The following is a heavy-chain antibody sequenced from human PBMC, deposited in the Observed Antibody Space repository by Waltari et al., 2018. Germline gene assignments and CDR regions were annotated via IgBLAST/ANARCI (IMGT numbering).Heavy chain of an antibody. CDR1: GFPFSGFA. V-gene: IGHV3-33*01. D-gene: IGHD5-12*01. J-gene: IGHJ3*02. CDR3: ARDWDGYNPDALDI. CDR2: IWSDGSKK. Sequence: QVHLVESGGGVVQPGRSLRLSCAASGFPFSGFAMPWVRQAPGKGLAWVAVIWSDGSKKYYAESVKGRFTISRDNSKNTLYLEMNSLSDEDTAVYYCARDWDGYNPDALDIWGQGTMVTVSS.